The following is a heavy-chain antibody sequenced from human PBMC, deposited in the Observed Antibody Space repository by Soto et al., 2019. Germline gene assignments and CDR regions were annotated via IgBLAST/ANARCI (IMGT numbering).Heavy chain of an antibody. Sequence: QVQLQESGPGLVKPSETLSLTCTVSGGSISSYYWSWIRQPAGKGLEWIGRIYTSGSTNYNPSLKSRVTMSVDTSKIQFSLKLSSVTAADTAVYYCARDLQGPVRYYYYYGMDVWGQGTTVTVSS. CDR2: IYTSGST. V-gene: IGHV4-4*07. CDR1: GGSISSYY. J-gene: IGHJ6*02. D-gene: IGHD6-6*01. CDR3: ARDLQGPVRYYYYYGMDV.